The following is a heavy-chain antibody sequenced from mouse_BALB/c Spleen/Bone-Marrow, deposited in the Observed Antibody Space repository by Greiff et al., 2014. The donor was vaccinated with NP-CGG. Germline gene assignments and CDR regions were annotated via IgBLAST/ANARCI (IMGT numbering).Heavy chain of an antibody. Sequence: VQLQQSGAELVKPGASVKLSCTASGFTIKDSYMHWVKQRPEQGLEWIGRIDPANGNTKYDPKFQGKATITADTSSSTAYMQLCAVTAEDTSAYYGTSLDLFAYWGQGTLVTVSA. CDR3: TSLDLFAY. CDR2: IDPANGNT. J-gene: IGHJ3*01. V-gene: IGHV14-3*02. CDR1: GFTIKDSY.